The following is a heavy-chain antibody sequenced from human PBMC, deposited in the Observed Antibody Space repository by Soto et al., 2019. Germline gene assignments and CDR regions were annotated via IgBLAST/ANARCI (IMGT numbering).Heavy chain of an antibody. CDR2: ISSTTNYI. CDR1: GFTFTSYS. Sequence: GGSLRLSCAASGFTFTSYSMNWVRQAPGKGLEWVSSISSTTNYIYYGDSMRGRFTISRDNAKNSLYLEMNSLRAEDTAVYYCARESEDLTSNFDYWGQGTLVTVSS. J-gene: IGHJ4*02. V-gene: IGHV3-21*06. CDR3: ARESEDLTSNFDY.